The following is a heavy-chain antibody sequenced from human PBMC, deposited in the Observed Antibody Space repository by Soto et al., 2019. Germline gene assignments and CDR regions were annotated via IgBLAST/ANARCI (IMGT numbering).Heavy chain of an antibody. D-gene: IGHD3-3*02. CDR1: GGSISSSSYY. CDR2: IYYSGST. CDR3: ARHVLAGQNYYYYGMDV. Sequence: SETXSLTCTVAGGSISSSSYYWGWIRQPPGKGLEWIGSIYYSGSTYYNPSLKSRVTISVDTSKNQFSLKLSSVTAADTAVYYCARHVLAGQNYYYYGMDVWGQGTTVTVSS. V-gene: IGHV4-39*01. J-gene: IGHJ6*02.